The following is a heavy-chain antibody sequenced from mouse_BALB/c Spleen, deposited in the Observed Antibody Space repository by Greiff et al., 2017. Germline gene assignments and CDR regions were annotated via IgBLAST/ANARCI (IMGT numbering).Heavy chain of an antibody. CDR3: TRSIYYYGSSYCAMDY. D-gene: IGHD1-1*01. V-gene: IGHV1S81*02. J-gene: IGHJ4*01. CDR2: INPSSGGT. Sequence: VQLQQPGAELVKPGASVKLSCKASGYTFTSYYMYWVKQRPGQGLEWMGGINPSSGGTNFNEKFKSKATLTVDKSSSTAYMQLSSLTAEDSAVYYCTRSIYYYGSSYCAMDYWGQGTSVTVSS. CDR1: GYTFTSYY.